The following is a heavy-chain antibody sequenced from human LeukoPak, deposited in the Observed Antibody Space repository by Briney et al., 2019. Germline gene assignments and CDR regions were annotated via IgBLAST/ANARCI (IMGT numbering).Heavy chain of an antibody. CDR3: ARASAWYSSSWYSFSD. J-gene: IGHJ4*02. CDR2: INHSGST. CDR1: GGSFSGYY. D-gene: IGHD6-13*01. Sequence: SETLSLTCAVYGGSFSGYYWSWIRQPPGKGLEWIGEINHSGSTNYNPSLKSRVTISVDTSKNQFSLKLSSVTAADTAVYYCARASAWYSSSWYSFSDWGQRTLVTVSS. V-gene: IGHV4-34*01.